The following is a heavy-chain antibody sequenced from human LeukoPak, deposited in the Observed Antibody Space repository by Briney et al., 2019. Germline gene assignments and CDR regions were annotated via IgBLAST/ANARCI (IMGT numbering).Heavy chain of an antibody. CDR2: INNDGSSA. Sequence: PGGSLRLSCAASGFTFNNYWIHWVRQVPGKGLVWVSRINNDGSSASYVDSVKGRFTISRDNSMNTLYLQMNNLRAEDTAVYYCARVNDDDYYYYGMDVWGQGTTVTVSS. CDR1: GFTFNNYW. V-gene: IGHV3-74*01. J-gene: IGHJ6*02. CDR3: ARVNDDDYYYYGMDV. D-gene: IGHD1-1*01.